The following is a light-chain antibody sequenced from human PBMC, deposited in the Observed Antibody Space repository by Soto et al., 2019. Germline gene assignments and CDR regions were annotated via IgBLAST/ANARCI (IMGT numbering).Light chain of an antibody. CDR3: QQSYSTSWT. CDR2: AAS. J-gene: IGKJ1*01. V-gene: IGKV1-39*01. Sequence: DIQLTQSTSFLSASVGDRVTITCRASQSISSWLAWYQQKPGKAPKLLIYAASSLQSGVPSRFSGSGSGTDFTLTISSLQPEDFATYYCQQSYSTSWTFGQGTKVDIK. CDR1: QSISSW.